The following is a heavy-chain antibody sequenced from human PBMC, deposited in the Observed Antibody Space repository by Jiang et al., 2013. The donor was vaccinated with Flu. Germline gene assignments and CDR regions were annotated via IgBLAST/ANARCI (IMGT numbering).Heavy chain of an antibody. V-gene: IGHV4-39*07. J-gene: IGHJ4*02. Sequence: GLVKPSETLSLTCTVSGGSISSSSYYWGWIRQPPGKGLEWIGSIYYSGSTNYNPSLKSRVTMSVDTSKNQFSLKLSSVTAADTGVYYCARAPVGALQWDGWGQGTLVTVSS. CDR2: IYYSGST. D-gene: IGHD1-26*01. CDR3: ARAPVGALQWDG. CDR1: GGSISSSSYY.